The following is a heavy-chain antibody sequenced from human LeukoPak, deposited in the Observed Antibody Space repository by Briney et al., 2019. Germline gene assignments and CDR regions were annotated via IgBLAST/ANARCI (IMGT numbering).Heavy chain of an antibody. Sequence: GGSLRLSCAASGFTFSSYSMNWVRQAPGKGLEWVSSISSSSSYIYYADSVKGRFTISRDNAKNTLYLQMNSLRAEDTAVYYCARDPIVVVPAAIFPNWFDPWGQGTLVTVSS. V-gene: IGHV3-21*01. CDR2: ISSSSSYI. D-gene: IGHD2-2*01. CDR3: ARDPIVVVPAAIFPNWFDP. J-gene: IGHJ5*02. CDR1: GFTFSSYS.